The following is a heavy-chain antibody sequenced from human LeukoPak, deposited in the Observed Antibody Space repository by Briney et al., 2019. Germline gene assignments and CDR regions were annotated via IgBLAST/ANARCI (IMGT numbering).Heavy chain of an antibody. Sequence: SETLSLTCTVSGGSISSYYWSWIRQPAGKGLEWIGRIYTSGSTNYNPSLKSRVTMSVDTSKNQFSLKLSSVTAADTAVYYCARDQSSEYCSGGSCYHHWYFDLWGRGTLVTVSS. CDR2: IYTSGST. D-gene: IGHD2-15*01. J-gene: IGHJ2*01. CDR1: GGSISSYY. V-gene: IGHV4-4*07. CDR3: ARDQSSEYCSGGSCYHHWYFDL.